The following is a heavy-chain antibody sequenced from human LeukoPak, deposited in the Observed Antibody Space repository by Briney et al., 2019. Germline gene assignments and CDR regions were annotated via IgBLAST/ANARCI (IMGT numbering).Heavy chain of an antibody. V-gene: IGHV4-39*07. CDR2: IYYSGST. Sequence: PSETLSLTCTVSGGSISSSSYYWGWIRQPPGKGLEWIGSIYYSGSTYYNPSLKSRVTISVDTSKNQFSLKLSSVTAADTAVYYCAPPLAYYYDKQKNWGQGTLVTVSS. J-gene: IGHJ4*02. CDR3: APPLAYYYDKQKN. CDR1: GGSISSSSYY. D-gene: IGHD3-22*01.